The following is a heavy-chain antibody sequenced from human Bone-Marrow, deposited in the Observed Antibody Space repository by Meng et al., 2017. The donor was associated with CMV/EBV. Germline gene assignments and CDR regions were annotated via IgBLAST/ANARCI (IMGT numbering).Heavy chain of an antibody. J-gene: IGHJ3*02. Sequence: ASVKVSCKASGYSFSTYGISWVRQAPGQGLEWMGWISAYNGNTNYAQKFQGRVTMTTDTSTSTAYMELRSLRSDDTAVYYCASQGGGWYSVGDDAFDIWGQGTMVTVS. V-gene: IGHV1-18*01. CDR2: ISAYNGNT. CDR1: GYSFSTYG. CDR3: ASQGGGWYSVGDDAFDI. D-gene: IGHD6-19*01.